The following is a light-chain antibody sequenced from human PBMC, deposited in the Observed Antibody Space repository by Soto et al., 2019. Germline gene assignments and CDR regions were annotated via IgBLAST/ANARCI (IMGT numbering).Light chain of an antibody. V-gene: IGKV3-20*01. CDR3: QQYGGSPRT. CDR1: QSVSSSS. CDR2: DAS. Sequence: EIALRQSPATLSLSTGERAALSCLASQSVSSSSLAWYQQKRGQAPRLLIHDASSRATGIPDRFSGSGSGTDFTLTISRLEPEDFAVYYCQQYGGSPRTFGQGTKVDIK. J-gene: IGKJ1*01.